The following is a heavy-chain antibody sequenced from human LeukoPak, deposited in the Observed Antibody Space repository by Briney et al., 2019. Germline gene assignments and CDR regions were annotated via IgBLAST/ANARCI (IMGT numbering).Heavy chain of an antibody. CDR2: IYHSGST. CDR1: GGSISSYY. CDR3: ARESYYDSNVLDY. V-gene: IGHV4-59*01. J-gene: IGHJ4*02. Sequence: SETLSLTCTVSGGSISSYYWSWIRQPPGKGLEWIGYIYHSGSTNYNPSLKSRVTISVDTSKNQFSLKLSSVTAADTAVYYCARESYYDSNVLDYWGQGTLVTVSS. D-gene: IGHD3-22*01.